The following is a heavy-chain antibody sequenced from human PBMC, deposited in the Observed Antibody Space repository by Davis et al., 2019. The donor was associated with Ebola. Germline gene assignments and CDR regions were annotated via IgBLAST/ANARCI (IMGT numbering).Heavy chain of an antibody. D-gene: IGHD3-10*01. CDR1: GYTLTSYG. J-gene: IGHJ6*02. V-gene: IGHV1-18*01. CDR3: ARGRGSFRRKNYYYGMDV. Sequence: ASVNVSCKASGYTLTSYGIRWVRQAPGQGLEWMGWISAYNGNTNYAQKLQGRVTMTTDTSTSTVYMELSSLRSEDTAVDYYARGRGSFRRKNYYYGMDVWGQGTTVTVSS. CDR2: ISAYNGNT.